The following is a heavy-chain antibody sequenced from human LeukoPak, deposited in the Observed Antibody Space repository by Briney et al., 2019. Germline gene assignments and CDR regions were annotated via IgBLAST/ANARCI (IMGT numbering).Heavy chain of an antibody. Sequence: ASVKVSCKASGYTFTSYYMHWVRQAPGQGLERMGIINPSGGSTSYAQKFQGRVTMTRDTSTSTVYMELSSLRSEGTAVYYCARPWYDSSGYYPVEYFQHWGQGTLVTVSS. D-gene: IGHD3-22*01. J-gene: IGHJ1*01. CDR1: GYTFTSYY. V-gene: IGHV1-46*01. CDR3: ARPWYDSSGYYPVEYFQH. CDR2: INPSGGST.